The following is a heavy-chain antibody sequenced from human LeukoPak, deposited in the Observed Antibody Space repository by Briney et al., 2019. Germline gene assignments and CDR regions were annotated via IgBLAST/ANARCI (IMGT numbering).Heavy chain of an antibody. CDR3: ARAPIAARPPDAFDI. CDR1: GDSISSFY. D-gene: IGHD6-6*01. V-gene: IGHV4-4*07. J-gene: IGHJ3*02. CDR2: IYTSGST. Sequence: SETLSLTCTVSGDSISSFYWSWIRQPAGKGLEWIGRIYTSGSTDYNPSLKSRVTMSVDTSKNQLSLKLSSVTAADTAVYYCARAPIAARPPDAFDIWGQGTMVTVSS.